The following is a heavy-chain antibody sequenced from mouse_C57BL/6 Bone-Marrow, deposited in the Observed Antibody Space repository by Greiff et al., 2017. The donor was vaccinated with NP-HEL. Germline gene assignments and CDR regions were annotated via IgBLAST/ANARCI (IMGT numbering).Heavy chain of an antibody. D-gene: IGHD1-1*01. CDR3: ARDGTVVAGGYFDV. J-gene: IGHJ1*03. CDR2: ISDGGSYT. CDR1: GFTFSSYA. Sequence: EVQLVESGGGLVKPGGSLKLSCAASGFTFSSYAMSWVRQTPEKRLEWVATISDGGSYTYYPDNVKGRFTISRDNAKNNLYLQMSHLKSEDTAMYYCARDGTVVAGGYFDVWGTGTTVTVSS. V-gene: IGHV5-4*01.